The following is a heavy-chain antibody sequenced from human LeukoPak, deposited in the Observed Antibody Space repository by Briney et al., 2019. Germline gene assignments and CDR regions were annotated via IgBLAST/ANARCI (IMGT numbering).Heavy chain of an antibody. D-gene: IGHD2-15*01. Sequence: GGSLRLSCAASGFTFSSYGMSWVRQAPGKGLEWVSAISCSGGSTYYADSVKGRFTISRDNSKNTLYFQSNGLRPEDTAVYYCARRAGPYSHSYDYWGKGTLVTVSS. CDR3: ARRAGPYSHSYDY. CDR1: GFTFSSYG. CDR2: ISCSGGST. J-gene: IGHJ4*02. V-gene: IGHV3-23*01.